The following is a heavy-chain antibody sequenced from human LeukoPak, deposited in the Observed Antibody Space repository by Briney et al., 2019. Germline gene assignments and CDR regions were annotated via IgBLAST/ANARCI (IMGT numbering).Heavy chain of an antibody. Sequence: GGSLRLSCVASGFAVGSNYMSWVRQAPGKGLEWVSLIYSGGAIRYADSVKGRFTISRDNSKNTLYLQMNSLRAEDTAVYYCAKGPIYDAFDIWGQGTMVTVSS. V-gene: IGHV3-53*01. D-gene: IGHD2/OR15-2a*01. CDR2: IYSGGAI. CDR1: GFAVGSNY. CDR3: AKGPIYDAFDI. J-gene: IGHJ3*02.